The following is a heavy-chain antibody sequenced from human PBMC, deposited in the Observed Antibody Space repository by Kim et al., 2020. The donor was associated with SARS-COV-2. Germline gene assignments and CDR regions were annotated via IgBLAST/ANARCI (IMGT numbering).Heavy chain of an antibody. CDR2: ISADNGDT. V-gene: IGHV1-18*01. Sequence: ASVKVSCKTSGYTFTSYGISWVRQAPGQGLEWMGWISADNGDTNYAQKIQGRVTMTTDISTSTAYMELRSLTSDDTAVYYCARDPGNLYYYGSGRTVYGMDVWGQGTTVTVSS. CDR1: GYTFTSYG. J-gene: IGHJ6*02. D-gene: IGHD3-10*01. CDR3: ARDPGNLYYYGSGRTVYGMDV.